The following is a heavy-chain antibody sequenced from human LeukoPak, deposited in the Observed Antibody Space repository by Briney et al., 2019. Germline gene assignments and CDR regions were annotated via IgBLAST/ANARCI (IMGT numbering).Heavy chain of an antibody. Sequence: MPSETLSLTCTVSGSSISSGGYYWSWIRQPPGKGLEWIGSIYYGGSTYYNPSLKSRVTISVDTSKNQFSLHLNSVTAADTAVYYCAREGRTTVTTTSNWGQGTLVTVSS. CDR1: GSSISSGGYY. CDR2: IYYGGST. J-gene: IGHJ4*02. V-gene: IGHV4-61*08. D-gene: IGHD4-17*01. CDR3: AREGRTTVTTTSN.